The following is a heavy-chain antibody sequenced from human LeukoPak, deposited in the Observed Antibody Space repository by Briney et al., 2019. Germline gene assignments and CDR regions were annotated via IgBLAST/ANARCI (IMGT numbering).Heavy chain of an antibody. CDR2: IQYDGDNK. V-gene: IGHV3-30*02. Sequence: GGSLRLSCLASGFTFTRSAMHWVGQAPGRGREGLPFIQYDGDNKYYADSVKGRFTISRDDSQNTLYLQMNSLTVEDTAVYYCAKRWDSTWSYFDLWGQGTLVTVSS. D-gene: IGHD1-26*01. J-gene: IGHJ4*02. CDR3: AKRWDSTWSYFDL. CDR1: GFTFTRSA.